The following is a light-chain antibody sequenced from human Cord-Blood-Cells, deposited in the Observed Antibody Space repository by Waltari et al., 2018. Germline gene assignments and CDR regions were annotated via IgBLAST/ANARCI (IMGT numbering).Light chain of an antibody. V-gene: IGKV4-1*01. J-gene: IGKJ3*01. CDR3: QQYYSTPFT. CDR1: QSVFYSSNNKNY. Sequence: DIVMTQSPDSLAVSLGERATINCKSSQSVFYSSNNKNYLAWYQQKPGQPPKLLMYWASPRESGFPDRFSGSGSGTDFTLTISSLQAEDVAVYYCQQYYSTPFTFGPGTKVDIK. CDR2: WAS.